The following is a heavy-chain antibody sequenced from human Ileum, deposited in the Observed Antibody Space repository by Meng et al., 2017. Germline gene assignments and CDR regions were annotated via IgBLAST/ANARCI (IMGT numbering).Heavy chain of an antibody. V-gene: IGHV4-39*07. CDR2: IYYSGSS. CDR3: ARSQQLVRRFDL. J-gene: IGHJ4*02. Sequence: SETLSLTCIVSGGSISSSDYYWAWIRQPAEGGLEWIGSIYYSGSSYYNPSLRSRVTISVDTSKNHFSLKFDSVTAADTAVYYCARSQQLVRRFDLWGQGTLVTVSS. D-gene: IGHD6-13*01. CDR1: GGSISSSDYY.